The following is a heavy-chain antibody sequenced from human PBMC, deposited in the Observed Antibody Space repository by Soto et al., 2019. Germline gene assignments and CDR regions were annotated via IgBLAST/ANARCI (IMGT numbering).Heavy chain of an antibody. Sequence: GGSLRLSCAASGFTFSSYWMSWVRQAPGKGLEWVANIKQDGSEKYYVDSVKGRFTISRDNAKNSLYLQMNSLRAEDTAVYYCARLYYDFWSGYPYYMDVWGKGTTVTVSS. CDR3: ARLYYDFWSGYPYYMDV. D-gene: IGHD3-3*01. CDR2: IKQDGSEK. J-gene: IGHJ6*03. CDR1: GFTFSSYW. V-gene: IGHV3-7*05.